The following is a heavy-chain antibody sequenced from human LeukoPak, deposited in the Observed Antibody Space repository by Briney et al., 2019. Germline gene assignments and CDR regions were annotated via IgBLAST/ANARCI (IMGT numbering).Heavy chain of an antibody. CDR2: IIPVVGT. V-gene: IGHV1-69*02. D-gene: IGHD3-22*01. CDR3: ANDDTSGYYQA. CDR1: GGTFTIHT. Sequence: ASVKVSCKASGGTFTIHTITWVRQAPGQGLEWMGRIIPVVGTHYAQKFQGRVTITVDKSTSTAYMELSSLRSDDTAVYYCANDDTSGYYQAWGQGTLVTVSS. J-gene: IGHJ4*02.